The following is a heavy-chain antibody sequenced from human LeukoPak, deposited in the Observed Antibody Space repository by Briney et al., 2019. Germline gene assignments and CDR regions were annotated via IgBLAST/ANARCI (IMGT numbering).Heavy chain of an antibody. CDR1: GFIVDDYA. J-gene: IGHJ3*02. CDR2: ISGDGGST. CDR3: AKDILSEQWHDAFDI. Sequence: PGGSLRLSCAASGFIVDDYAMYWVPQAPGKGLEWVSLISGDGGSTYYADSVKGRFTISRDNSKNSLFLQMNSLRTEDTALYYCAKDILSEQWHDAFDIWGQGTMVTVSS. D-gene: IGHD6-19*01. V-gene: IGHV3-43*02.